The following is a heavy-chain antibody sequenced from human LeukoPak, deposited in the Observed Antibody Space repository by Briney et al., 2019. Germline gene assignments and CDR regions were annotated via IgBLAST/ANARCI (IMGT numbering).Heavy chain of an antibody. J-gene: IGHJ4*02. Sequence: SETLSLTCAVYGGSFSGYYWSWIRQPPGKGLEWTGEINHSGSTNYNPPLKSRVTISVDTSKNQFSLKLSFVTAADTAVYYCARGRTILGYWGQGTLVTVSS. CDR1: GGSFSGYY. CDR3: ARGRTILGY. CDR2: INHSGST. V-gene: IGHV4-34*01.